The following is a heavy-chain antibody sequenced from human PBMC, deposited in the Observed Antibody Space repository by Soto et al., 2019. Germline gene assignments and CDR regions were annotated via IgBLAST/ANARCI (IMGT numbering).Heavy chain of an antibody. D-gene: IGHD6-19*01. CDR1: GYTLTELS. J-gene: IGHJ4*02. CDR3: ATGGHSSGWYFDY. CDR2: FDPEDGET. Sequence: ASVKVSCKVSGYTLTELSMHWVRQAPGKGLEWMGGFDPEDGETIYAQKFQGRVTMTEDTSTDTAYMELSSLRSEDTAVHYCATGGHSSGWYFDYWGQGTLVTVSS. V-gene: IGHV1-24*01.